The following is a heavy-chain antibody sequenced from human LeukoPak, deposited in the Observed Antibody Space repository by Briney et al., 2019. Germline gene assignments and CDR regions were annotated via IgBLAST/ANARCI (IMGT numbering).Heavy chain of an antibody. V-gene: IGHV1-2*02. D-gene: IGHD2-2*01. CDR2: INPNSGGT. Sequence: GASVKVSCKASGYTFTGYYMHWVRQAPGQGLEWMGWINPNSGGTNYAQKFQGRVTMTRDTSISSAYMELSRLRSDDTAVYYCARDGDCSSTSCLWHNWFDPWGQGTLVTVSS. J-gene: IGHJ5*02. CDR3: ARDGDCSSTSCLWHNWFDP. CDR1: GYTFTGYY.